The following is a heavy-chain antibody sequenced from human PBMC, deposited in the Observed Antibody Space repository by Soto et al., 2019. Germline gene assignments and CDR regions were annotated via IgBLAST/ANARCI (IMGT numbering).Heavy chain of an antibody. V-gene: IGHV4-34*01. D-gene: IGHD3-3*01. CDR2: MNKSGST. J-gene: IGHJ3*02. CDR1: APSSSGYY. Sequence: PETRSPTWALDAPSSSGYYCGWVRPLPGDGLGWIGEMNKSGSTNYNQTIKSRVTRSVDTSKKHFSLKLSSVTAADTGVYYCARGPRREGYYDFWSAIRGDCYSSAFDIWGQGTMVTVSS. CDR3: ARGPRREGYYDFWSAIRGDCYSSAFDI.